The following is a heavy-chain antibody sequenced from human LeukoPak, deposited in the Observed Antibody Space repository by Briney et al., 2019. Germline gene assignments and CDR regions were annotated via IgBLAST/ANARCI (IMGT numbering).Heavy chain of an antibody. CDR2: MNPNSGNT. CDR1: GYTFTSYD. Sequence: ASVKVSCKASGYTFTSYDINWVRPATGQGLEWMGWMNPNSGNTGYAQKFQGRVTMTRNTSISTAYMELSSLRSEDTAVYYCARDRTGSHMRDYWGQGTLVTVSS. D-gene: IGHD1-26*01. V-gene: IGHV1-8*01. CDR3: ARDRTGSHMRDY. J-gene: IGHJ4*02.